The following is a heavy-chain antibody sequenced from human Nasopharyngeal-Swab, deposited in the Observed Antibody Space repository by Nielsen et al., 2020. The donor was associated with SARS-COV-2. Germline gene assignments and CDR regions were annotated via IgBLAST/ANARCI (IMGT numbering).Heavy chain of an antibody. D-gene: IGHD2-15*01. J-gene: IGHJ5*02. CDR1: GYNFTTYD. CDR2: MNPNSGNT. V-gene: IGHV1-8*01. Sequence: ASVKVSCKASGYNFTTYDFNWVRQATGQGLEWMGWMNPNSGNTGYAQKFQGRVTMTRNTSIRTAYMELSRLRSEDTAVYYCATGAVVAATGWFDPWGQGTLVTVSS. CDR3: ATGAVVAATGWFDP.